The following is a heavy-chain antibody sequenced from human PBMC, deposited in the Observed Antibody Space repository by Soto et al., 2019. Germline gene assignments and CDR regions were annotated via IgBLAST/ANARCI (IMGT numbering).Heavy chain of an antibody. V-gene: IGHV4-30-4*01. CDR3: AGEAAPWGGYDRSRDCPAP. J-gene: IGHJ5*02. Sequence: SETLSLTCTVSGGSISSGDYYWSWIRQPPGKGLEWIGYIYYSGSTYYNPSLKSRVTISVDTSKNQFSLKLSSVTAADTAVYYWAGEAAPWGGYDRSRDCPAPGGQEPRAPVPA. D-gene: IGHD3-22*01. CDR1: GGSISSGDYY. CDR2: IYYSGST.